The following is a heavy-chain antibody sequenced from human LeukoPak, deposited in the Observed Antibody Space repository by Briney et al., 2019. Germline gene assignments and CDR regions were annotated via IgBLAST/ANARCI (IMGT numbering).Heavy chain of an antibody. D-gene: IGHD3-10*01. V-gene: IGHV1-45*02. J-gene: IGHJ4*02. Sequence: ASVKVSCKASGYTFTYRYLHWVRQAPGQALEWMGWITPFNGNTNYAQKFQDRVTITRDRSMSTAYMELSSLRSGDTAMYYCASDITMVRGATIDYWGQGTLVTVSS. CDR1: GYTFTYRY. CDR3: ASDITMVRGATIDY. CDR2: ITPFNGNT.